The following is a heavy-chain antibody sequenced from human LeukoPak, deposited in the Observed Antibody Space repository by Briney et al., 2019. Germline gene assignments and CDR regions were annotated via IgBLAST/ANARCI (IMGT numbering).Heavy chain of an antibody. D-gene: IGHD3-9*01. CDR2: IKQDGSDK. CDR3: AKGSKRVLRYFDWLLIFDY. J-gene: IGHJ4*02. CDR1: GFTFSSYA. Sequence: GGSLRLSCAASGFTFSSYAMHWVRQAPGKGLEWVGNIKQDGSDKNYMDSVKGRFTISRDNSKNTLYLQMNSLRAEDTAVYYCAKGSKRVLRYFDWLLIFDYWGQGTLVTVSS. V-gene: IGHV3-7*03.